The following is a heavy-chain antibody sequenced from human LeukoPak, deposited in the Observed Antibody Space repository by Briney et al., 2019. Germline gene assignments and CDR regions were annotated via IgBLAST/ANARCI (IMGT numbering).Heavy chain of an antibody. CDR3: TGESAARSIAVADY. D-gene: IGHD6-19*01. CDR2: NSSNSSTI. V-gene: IGHV3-48*04. J-gene: IGHJ4*02. Sequence: PGGSLTLSCTASRFTYSSYNMNWPRQSRGKALEGISYNSSNSSTIFYADSVKGRFTISRDNAENSVYMQMNSLRADDTAIYYCTGESAARSIAVADYWGQGTLVTVSS. CDR1: RFTYSSYN.